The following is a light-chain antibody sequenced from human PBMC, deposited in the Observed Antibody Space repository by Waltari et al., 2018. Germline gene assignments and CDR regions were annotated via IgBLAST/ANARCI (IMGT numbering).Light chain of an antibody. J-gene: IGKJ2*01. V-gene: IGKV2-30*01. CDR2: KVS. CDR1: QSLVYHDGNTF. CDR3: MQGTHWSFT. Sequence: DFVMTQSPLSLSVTIGQSASISCRSSQSLVYHDGNTFLNWFQQRPGQAPRPLIYKVSNQDSGVPDRFSGSGSGTDFTLEISRVEPEDVGLYYCMQGTHWSFTFGQGTKLEI.